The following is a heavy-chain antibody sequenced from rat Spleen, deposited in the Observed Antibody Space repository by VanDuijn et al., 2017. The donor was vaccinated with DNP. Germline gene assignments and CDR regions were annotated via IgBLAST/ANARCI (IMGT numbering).Heavy chain of an antibody. Sequence: EVQLVESGGGLVQPGRSLKLSCAASGYTFSDYYMAWVRQAPTKGLEWVAYIGSDDYAPYYGDSVKGRFTISRDNAKNTLYLQMNSLRSEDMATYYCVRWSSGHFDYWGQGVMVPVSS. J-gene: IGHJ2*01. CDR3: VRWSSGHFDY. V-gene: IGHV5-22*01. CDR1: GYTFSDYY. CDR2: IGSDDYAP. D-gene: IGHD4-3*01.